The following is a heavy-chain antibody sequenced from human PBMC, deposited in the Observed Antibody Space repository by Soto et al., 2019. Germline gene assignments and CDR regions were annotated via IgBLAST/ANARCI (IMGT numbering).Heavy chain of an antibody. D-gene: IGHD3-10*01. CDR2: INHSGST. CDR1: GGSFSGYY. V-gene: IGHV4-34*01. Sequence: QVQLQQWGAGLLKPSETLSLTCAVYGGSFSGYYWSWIRQPPGKGLEWIGEINHSGSTNYNPSLKSRVTISVDTSKNQFSLKLSSVTAADTAVYYCARKVYGWGAYFDYWGQGTLVTVSS. J-gene: IGHJ4*02. CDR3: ARKVYGWGAYFDY.